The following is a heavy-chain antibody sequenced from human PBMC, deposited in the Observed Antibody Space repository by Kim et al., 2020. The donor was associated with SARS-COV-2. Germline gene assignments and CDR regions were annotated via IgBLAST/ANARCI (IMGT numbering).Heavy chain of an antibody. V-gene: IGHV3-21*01. CDR3: ARDPASSSGGDY. CDR2: ISSSSSYI. CDR1: GFTFSSYS. J-gene: IGHJ4*02. Sequence: GGSLRLSCAASGFTFSSYSMNWVRQAPGKGLEWVSSISSSSSYIYYADSVKGRFTISRDNAKNSLYLQMNSLRAEDTAVYYCARDPASSSGGDYWGQGTLVTVSS. D-gene: IGHD6-25*01.